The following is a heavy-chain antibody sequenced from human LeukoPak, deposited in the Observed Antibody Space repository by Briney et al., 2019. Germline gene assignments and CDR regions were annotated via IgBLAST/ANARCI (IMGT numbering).Heavy chain of an antibody. Sequence: GASVKVSCTASGYIFISYYIHWVRQAPGQGLEWMGVINPSDGSTNYAQKFQGRVTMTRDTSTRTIYMQLSSLRSEDTAVYYCARDVAREFDYWGQGALVTVSS. D-gene: IGHD5-24*01. CDR3: ARDVAREFDY. V-gene: IGHV1-46*01. CDR2: INPSDGST. J-gene: IGHJ4*02. CDR1: GYIFISYY.